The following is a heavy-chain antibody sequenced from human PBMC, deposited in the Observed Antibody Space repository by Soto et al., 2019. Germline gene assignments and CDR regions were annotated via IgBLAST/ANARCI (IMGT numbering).Heavy chain of an antibody. CDR2: IYYSGST. Sequence: SSETLSLTCTVSGGSIGSGGYYWSWIRQHPGKGLEWIGYIYYSGSTYYNPSLKSRVTISVDTSKNQFSLKLSSVTAADTAVYYCARTGYEYYDFWSGYYFFDPWGQGTLVTVSS. CDR1: GGSIGSGGYY. V-gene: IGHV4-31*03. J-gene: IGHJ5*02. CDR3: ARTGYEYYDFWSGYYFFDP. D-gene: IGHD3-3*01.